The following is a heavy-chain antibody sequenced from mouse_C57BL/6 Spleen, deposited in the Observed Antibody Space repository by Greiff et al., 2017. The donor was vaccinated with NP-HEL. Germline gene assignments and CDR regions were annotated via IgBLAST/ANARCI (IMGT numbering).Heavy chain of an antibody. CDR2: IDPSDSYT. CDR1: GYTFTSYW. V-gene: IGHV1-69*01. J-gene: IGHJ2*01. Sequence: VQLQQPGAELVMPGASVKLSCKASGYTFTSYWMHWVKQRPGQGLEWIGEIDPSDSYTNYNQKFKGKSTLTVDKSSSTAYMQLSSLTSEDSAVYYCARVQLGQDYYFDYWGQGTTLTVSS. CDR3: ARVQLGQDYYFDY. D-gene: IGHD4-1*02.